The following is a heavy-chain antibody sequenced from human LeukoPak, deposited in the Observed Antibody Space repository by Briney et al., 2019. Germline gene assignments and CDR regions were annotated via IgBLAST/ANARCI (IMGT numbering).Heavy chain of an antibody. CDR2: IYYSGST. J-gene: IGHJ4*01. CDR1: GGSISSGDYY. CDR3: AREIRSAFDY. V-gene: IGHV4-30-4*01. D-gene: IGHD2-15*01. Sequence: PSQTLSLTCTVSGGSISSGDYYWSWIRQPPGKGLEWIGYIYYSGSTYYNPSLKSRVTISVDTSKNQFSLKLSSVTAADTAVYYWAREIRSAFDYWGQEPWSPSPQ.